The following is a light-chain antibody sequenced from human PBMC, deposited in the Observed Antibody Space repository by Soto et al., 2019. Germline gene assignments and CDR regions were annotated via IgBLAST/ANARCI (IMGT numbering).Light chain of an antibody. CDR3: QQYNSYPWP. J-gene: IGKJ1*01. CDR2: DAS. CDR1: QSISSW. Sequence: SPSSVSAKEGDRVTITCRASQSISSWLAWYQQKPGKAPKLLIYDASSLESGVPSRFSGSGSGTEFTLTISSLQPDDFATYYCQQYNSYPWPFGQ. V-gene: IGKV1-5*01.